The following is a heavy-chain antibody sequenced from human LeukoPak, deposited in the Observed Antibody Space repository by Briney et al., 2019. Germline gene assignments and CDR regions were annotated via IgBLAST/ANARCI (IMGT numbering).Heavy chain of an antibody. V-gene: IGHV3-23*01. CDR3: AANGDYWIFDY. CDR1: GFTFSSYA. J-gene: IGHJ4*02. Sequence: GGSLRLSCAASGFTFSSYAMSWVRQAPGKGLEWVSAISGSGGSTYYADSVKGRFTISRDNSKNTLYLQMNSLRAEDTALYYCAANGDYWIFDYWGQGTLVTVSS. CDR2: ISGSGGST. D-gene: IGHD4-17*01.